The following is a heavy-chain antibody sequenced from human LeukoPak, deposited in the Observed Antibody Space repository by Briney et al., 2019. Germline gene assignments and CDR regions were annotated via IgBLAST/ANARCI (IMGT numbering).Heavy chain of an antibody. D-gene: IGHD3-22*01. CDR3: ARDLSETYYYDSSTDY. CDR1: GYTFTSYG. J-gene: IGHJ4*02. CDR2: ISAYNGNP. Sequence: GASVKVSCKASGYTFTSYGISWVRQAPGRGLEWMGWISAYNGNPNYAQKLQGRVTMTTDTSTSTAYMELRSLRSDDTAVYYCARDLSETYYYDSSTDYWGQGTLVTVSS. V-gene: IGHV1-18*01.